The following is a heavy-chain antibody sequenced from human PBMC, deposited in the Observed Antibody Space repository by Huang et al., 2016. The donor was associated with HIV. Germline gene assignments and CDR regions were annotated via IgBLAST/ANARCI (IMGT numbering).Heavy chain of an antibody. J-gene: IGHJ4*02. CDR1: GYRLTELS. V-gene: IGHV1-24*01. CDR3: ATDRYDSSGYGLDY. D-gene: IGHD3-22*01. Sequence: QVQLLQSGAEVKKPGASVKVSCKVSGYRLTELSMNWVRQAPGKGLEWMGGVVDADGETTYAQKFKGRVTMTEDTSADTAYMELSNLRSEDTAVYYCATDRYDSSGYGLDYWGQGTLVTLSS. CDR2: VVDADGET.